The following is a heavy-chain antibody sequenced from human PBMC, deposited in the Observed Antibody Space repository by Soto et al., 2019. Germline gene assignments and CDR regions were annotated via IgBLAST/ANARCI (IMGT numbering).Heavy chain of an antibody. CDR2: IYYSGGT. CDR1: GGSISSYY. V-gene: IGHV4-59*08. J-gene: IGHJ6*03. Sequence: SETLSLTCTVSGGSISSYYWSWIRQPPGKGLEWIGYIYYSGGTNYNPSLKSRVTISVDTSKNQFSLKLSSVTAADTAVYYCARRYDFWSGYLYYYYMDVWGKGTTVTVSS. CDR3: ARRYDFWSGYLYYYYMDV. D-gene: IGHD3-3*01.